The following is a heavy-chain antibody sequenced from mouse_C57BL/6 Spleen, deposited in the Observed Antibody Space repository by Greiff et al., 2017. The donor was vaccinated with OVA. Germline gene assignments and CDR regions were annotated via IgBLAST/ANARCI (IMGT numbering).Heavy chain of an antibody. J-gene: IGHJ4*01. V-gene: IGHV1-50*01. D-gene: IGHD1-1*01. Sequence: QVQLQQPGAELVKPGASVKLSCKASGYTFTSYWMQWVKQRPGQGLEWIGEIDPSDSYTNYNQKFKGKATLTVDTSSSTAYMQLSSLTSEDSAVYYCASDYGSPYYYAMDYWGQGTSVTVSS. CDR1: GYTFTSYW. CDR2: IDPSDSYT. CDR3: ASDYGSPYYYAMDY.